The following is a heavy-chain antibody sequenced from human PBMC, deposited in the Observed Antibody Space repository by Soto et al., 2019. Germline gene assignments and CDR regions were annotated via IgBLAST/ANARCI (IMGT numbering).Heavy chain of an antibody. V-gene: IGHV3-21*01. Sequence: GSLRLSCAASGFTFSSYSMNWVRQAPGKGLEWVSSISSSSSYIYYADSVKGRFTISRDNAKNSLYLQMNSLRAEDTAVYYCATSSGHYYYGMDVWGQGTTVTVSS. D-gene: IGHD6-19*01. CDR2: ISSSSSYI. CDR3: ATSSGHYYYGMDV. CDR1: GFTFSSYS. J-gene: IGHJ6*02.